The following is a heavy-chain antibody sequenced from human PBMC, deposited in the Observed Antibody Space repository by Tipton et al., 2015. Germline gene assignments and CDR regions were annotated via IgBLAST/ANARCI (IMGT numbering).Heavy chain of an antibody. Sequence: SLRLSCAASGFTFNSHSMDWVRQAPGKGLEWLSYISASSGSIYYGESVRGRFTISRDNAKNSLYLQMNRLRAEDTAVYFCARSGGYGWDHWGQGTLVTVSS. D-gene: IGHD5-12*01. CDR1: GFTFNSHS. CDR2: ISASSGSI. V-gene: IGHV3-48*04. J-gene: IGHJ4*02. CDR3: ARSGGYGWDH.